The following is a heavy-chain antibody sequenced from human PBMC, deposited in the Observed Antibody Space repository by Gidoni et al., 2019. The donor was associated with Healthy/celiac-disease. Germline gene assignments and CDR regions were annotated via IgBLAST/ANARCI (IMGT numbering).Heavy chain of an antibody. CDR2: INPNSGGT. Sequence: QVQLVQSGAEVKKPGASVKVSCKASGYTFTGYYMHWVRQAPGQGLEWMGWINPNSGGTNYAQKFQGRVTMTRDTSISTAYMELSRLRSDDTAVYYCARGLLLEWLLYGSHPHPGFDYWGQGTLVTVSS. V-gene: IGHV1-2*02. CDR3: ARGLLLEWLLYGSHPHPGFDY. J-gene: IGHJ4*02. D-gene: IGHD3-3*01. CDR1: GYTFTGYY.